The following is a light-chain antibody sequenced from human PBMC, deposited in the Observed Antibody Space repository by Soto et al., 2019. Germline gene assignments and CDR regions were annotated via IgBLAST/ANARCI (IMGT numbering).Light chain of an antibody. CDR2: KAS. V-gene: IGKV1-5*03. CDR1: QTISSW. Sequence: DIQMTESPGTLLDPGGDRVTITYRASQTISSWLAWYQQKPGKAPKLLIYKASTLKSGVPSRFSGSRYGTEFTLTISSLPPDDFATYYCQHYNSYSEVFGQGTKVDIK. J-gene: IGKJ1*01. CDR3: QHYNSYSEV.